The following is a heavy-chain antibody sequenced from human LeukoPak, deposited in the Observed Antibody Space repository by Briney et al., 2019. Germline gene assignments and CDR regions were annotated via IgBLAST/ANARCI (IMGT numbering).Heavy chain of an antibody. D-gene: IGHD1-26*01. J-gene: IGHJ4*02. CDR3: ARASRSGSYFFY. CDR2: SRNKANSYTT. V-gene: IGHV3-72*01. Sequence: GGSLRLSCAASGFTFSDHYMDWVRQTPGKGLEWVGRSRNKANSYTTEYAASVKGRFTISRDDSKNSLFLQMNSLKTDDMAVYYCARASRSGSYFFYWGQGTLVTVSS. CDR1: GFTFSDHY.